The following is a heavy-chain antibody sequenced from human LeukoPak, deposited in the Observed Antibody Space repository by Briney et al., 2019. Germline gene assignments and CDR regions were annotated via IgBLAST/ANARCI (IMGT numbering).Heavy chain of an antibody. D-gene: IGHD2-21*01. V-gene: IGHV3-23*01. CDR2: ISGSGGRT. Sequence: GGSLRLSCAVSGFTLSSYAMSWVRQAPGEGLEWVSAISGSGGRTYYADSVRGRLTISRDNSKNTVYVQTNSLRAEDTAIYFCVVVSYCAVDCYDYWGQGTLVTVSS. CDR1: GFTLSSYA. CDR3: VVVSYCAVDCYDY. J-gene: IGHJ4*02.